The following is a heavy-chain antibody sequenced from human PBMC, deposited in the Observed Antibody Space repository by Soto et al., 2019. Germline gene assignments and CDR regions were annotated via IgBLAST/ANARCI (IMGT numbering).Heavy chain of an antibody. D-gene: IGHD6-19*01. J-gene: IGHJ5*02. CDR2: ISSSSSYI. CDR3: ARDASIYIAVAGTIWFDP. Sequence: GGSLRLSCAASGFTFSSYAMSWVRQAPGKGLEWVSSISSSSSYIYYADSVKGRFTISRDNAKNSLYLQMNSLRAEDTAVYYCARDASIYIAVAGTIWFDPWGQGTLVTVSS. CDR1: GFTFSSYA. V-gene: IGHV3-21*01.